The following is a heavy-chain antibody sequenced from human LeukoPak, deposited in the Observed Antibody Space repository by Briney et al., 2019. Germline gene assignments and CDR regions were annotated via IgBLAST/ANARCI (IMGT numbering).Heavy chain of an antibody. V-gene: IGHV4-59*11. Sequence: SETLSLTCTVSGGSISSHYWSWVRQPPGKGLEWIGYIYYSGSTNYNPSLKSRVTISVDTSKNQFSLKLSSVTAADTAVYYCARGRYYYYMDVWGKGTTVTVSS. J-gene: IGHJ6*03. CDR3: ARGRYYYYMDV. CDR1: GGSISSHY. CDR2: IYYSGST.